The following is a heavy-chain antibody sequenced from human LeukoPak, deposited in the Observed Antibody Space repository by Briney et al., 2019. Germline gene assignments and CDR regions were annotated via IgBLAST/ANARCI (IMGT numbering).Heavy chain of an antibody. CDR3: ARDLVGATGEDWFDP. Sequence: SETLSLTCTVSGYSISSGYYWGWIRQPPGKGLEWIGSIYHSGSTYYNPSLKSRVTISVDTSKNQFSLKLSSVTAADTAVYYCARDLVGATGEDWFDPWGQGTLVTVSS. D-gene: IGHD1-26*01. CDR1: GYSISSGYY. J-gene: IGHJ5*02. CDR2: IYHSGST. V-gene: IGHV4-38-2*02.